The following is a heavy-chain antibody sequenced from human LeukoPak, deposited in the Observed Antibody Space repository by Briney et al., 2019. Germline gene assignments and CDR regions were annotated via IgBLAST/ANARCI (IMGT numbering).Heavy chain of an antibody. CDR3: ARDVGIAALGEIVWFDP. CDR1: GYTFTSYA. Sequence: GASVKVSCKASGYTFTSYAMNWVRQAPGQGLEWMGWINTNTGNPTYAQGFTGRFVFSLDTSVSTAYLQISSLKAEDTAVYYCARDVGIAALGEIVWFDPWGQGTLVTVSS. V-gene: IGHV7-4-1*02. J-gene: IGHJ5*02. D-gene: IGHD6-6*01. CDR2: INTNTGNP.